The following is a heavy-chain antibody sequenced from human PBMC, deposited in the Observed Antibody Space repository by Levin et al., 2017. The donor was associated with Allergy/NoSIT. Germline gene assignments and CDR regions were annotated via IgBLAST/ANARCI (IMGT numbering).Heavy chain of an antibody. J-gene: IGHJ1*01. CDR2: ISSSSSTI. CDR1: GFTFSSYS. D-gene: IGHD6-19*01. Sequence: GESLKISCAASGFTFSSYSMNWVRQAPGKGLEWVSYISSSSSTIYYADSVKGRFTISRDNAKNSLYLQMNSLRAEDTAVYYCAREGVMTVAGIEYFQHWGQGTLVTVSS. V-gene: IGHV3-48*01. CDR3: AREGVMTVAGIEYFQH.